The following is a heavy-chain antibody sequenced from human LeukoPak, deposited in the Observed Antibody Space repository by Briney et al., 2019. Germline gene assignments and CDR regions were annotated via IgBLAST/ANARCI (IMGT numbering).Heavy chain of an antibody. CDR2: IWYDGSNK. Sequence: GGSLRLSCAASGFTFSSYGMHWVRQAPGKGLEWVAVIWYDGSNKYYADSVKGRFTISRDNSKNTLYLQMNSLRAEDTAVYYCARVGQQLVNWFDPWGQGTLVTVSS. J-gene: IGHJ5*02. CDR1: GFTFSSYG. D-gene: IGHD6-13*01. CDR3: ARVGQQLVNWFDP. V-gene: IGHV3-33*01.